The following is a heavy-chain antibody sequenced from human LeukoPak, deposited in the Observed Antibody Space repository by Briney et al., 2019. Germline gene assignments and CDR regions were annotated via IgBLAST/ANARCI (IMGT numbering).Heavy chain of an antibody. CDR1: GYTFTDYY. CDR3: ARAHYDILTGYYGFDY. J-gene: IGHJ4*02. CDR2: INPNSGGT. V-gene: IGHV1-2*02. D-gene: IGHD3-9*01. Sequence: ASVKVSCKASGYTFTDYYMHWVRQAPGQGLEWMGWINPNSGGTNYAQKFQGRVTMTRDTSISTAYMELSRLRSDDTAVYYCARAHYDILTGYYGFDYWGQGTLVTVSS.